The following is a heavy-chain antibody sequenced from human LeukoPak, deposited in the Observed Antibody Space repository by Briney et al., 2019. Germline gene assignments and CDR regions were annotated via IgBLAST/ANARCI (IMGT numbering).Heavy chain of an antibody. V-gene: IGHV3-23*01. CDR1: GFTFSSYA. CDR2: ISASGGST. CDR3: ANIGGSYFDY. D-gene: IGHD1-26*01. Sequence: GGSLRLSCAASGFTFSSYAMSWVREARGKGLEWVSAISASGGSTYYADSVKGRFTISRDNSKNTLYLQMNSLRAEDTAVYYCANIGGSYFDYWGQGTLVPVSS. J-gene: IGHJ4*02.